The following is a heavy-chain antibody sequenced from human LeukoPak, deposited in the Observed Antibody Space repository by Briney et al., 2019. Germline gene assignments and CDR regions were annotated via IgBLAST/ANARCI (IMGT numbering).Heavy chain of an antibody. D-gene: IGHD6-6*01. Sequence: GGSLRLSCAASGFIFSNYAMHWVRRAPGKGLEWVTFIRYDGSNKYYAESVKGRFTISRDNSKNTLYLQMNSLRAEDTAVYYCAKAIHSSSSGVVDYWGQGTLVTVSS. CDR3: AKAIHSSSSGVVDY. CDR1: GFIFSNYA. J-gene: IGHJ4*02. CDR2: IRYDGSNK. V-gene: IGHV3-30*02.